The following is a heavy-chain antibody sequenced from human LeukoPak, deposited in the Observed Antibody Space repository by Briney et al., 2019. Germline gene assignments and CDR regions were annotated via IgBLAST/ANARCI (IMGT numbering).Heavy chain of an antibody. CDR3: ARANTAMGACY. CDR2: MNPNSGNT. CDR1: GYTFTSYD. J-gene: IGHJ4*02. V-gene: IGHV1-8*01. Sequence: ASVKVSCKASGYTFTSYDINWVRQATGQGPEWVGWMNPNSGNTGYAQKFQGRVTITRNTSISTAYMELSSLRSEDTAVYYCARANTAMGACYWGQGTPVSVSS. D-gene: IGHD5-18*01.